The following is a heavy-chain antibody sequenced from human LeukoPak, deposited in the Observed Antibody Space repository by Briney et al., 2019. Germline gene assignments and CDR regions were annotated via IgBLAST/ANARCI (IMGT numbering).Heavy chain of an antibody. J-gene: IGHJ4*02. CDR3: ARRGTGYDY. Sequence: GKSLKISWKGSGYSFTSYWFGWVRQMPGKGLEWIRIIYPGDSDTRYSTSFQGQVTISADKSISTAYLQWSSLRASDTAMYYCARRGTGYDYWGEGTLVTVSS. D-gene: IGHD3-22*01. CDR1: GYSFTSYW. V-gene: IGHV5-51*01. CDR2: IYPGDSDT.